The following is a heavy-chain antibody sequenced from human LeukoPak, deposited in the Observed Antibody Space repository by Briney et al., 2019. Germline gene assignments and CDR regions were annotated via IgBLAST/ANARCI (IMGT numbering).Heavy chain of an antibody. V-gene: IGHV4-61*02. Sequence: SQTLSLTCTVSGGSISSSPYYWSWIRQPAGKGLEWIGRIFASGSTAYSPSLKSRVTISVDTSKNQFSLDLNSVTAADTAVYYCASGRSNYYRSPLDSWGQGTLVTVSS. D-gene: IGHD3-22*01. CDR1: GGSISSSPYY. CDR2: IFASGST. J-gene: IGHJ4*02. CDR3: ASGRSNYYRSPLDS.